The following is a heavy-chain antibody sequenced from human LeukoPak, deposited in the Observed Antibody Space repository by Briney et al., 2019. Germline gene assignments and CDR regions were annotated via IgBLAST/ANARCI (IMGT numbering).Heavy chain of an antibody. D-gene: IGHD5-18*01. CDR2: ISSSGGTT. CDR3: AREGHGYNYGFDY. J-gene: IGHJ4*02. V-gene: IGHV3-64*02. Sequence: GGSLRLSCAASGFSFSTYAMHWVRQAPGKGLEDVSDISSSGGTTHYADSVKGRFTISRDNSKNTVYLQMGSLRAEDMAVYYCAREGHGYNYGFDYWGRGTLVTVSS. CDR1: GFSFSTYA.